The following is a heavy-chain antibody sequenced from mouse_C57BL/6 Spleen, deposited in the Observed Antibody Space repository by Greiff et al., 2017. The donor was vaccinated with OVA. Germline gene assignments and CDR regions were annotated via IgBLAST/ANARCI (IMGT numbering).Heavy chain of an antibody. D-gene: IGHD3-2*02. J-gene: IGHJ3*01. Sequence: VQLQESGPGLVAPSQSLSITCTVSGFSLTSYAISWVRQPPGKGLEWLGVIWTGGGTNYNSALKSRLSISKDNSKSQVFLKMNSLQTDDTARYYWARTVDSSGYVWFAYWGQGTLVTVSA. CDR2: IWTGGGT. V-gene: IGHV2-9-1*01. CDR3: ARTVDSSGYVWFAY. CDR1: GFSLTSYA.